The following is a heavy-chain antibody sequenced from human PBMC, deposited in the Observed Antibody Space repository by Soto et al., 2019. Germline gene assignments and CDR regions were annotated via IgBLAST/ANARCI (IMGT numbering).Heavy chain of an antibody. CDR2: IYYSGST. D-gene: IGHD3-10*01. CDR3: ARDRGVRGYNWFDP. J-gene: IGHJ5*02. CDR1: GGSISSYY. Sequence: PSETLSLTCTVSGGSISSYYWSWIRQPPGKGLEWIGYIYYSGSTNYNPSLKSRVTISVDTSKSQFSLKLSSVTAADTAVYYCARDRGVRGYNWFDPWGQGTLVTVS. V-gene: IGHV4-59*01.